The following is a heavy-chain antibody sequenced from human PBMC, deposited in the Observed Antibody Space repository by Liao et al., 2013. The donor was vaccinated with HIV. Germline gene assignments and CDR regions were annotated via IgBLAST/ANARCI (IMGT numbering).Heavy chain of an antibody. V-gene: IGHV4-34*02. D-gene: IGHD5-24*01. CDR2: INHRGVT. CDR1: GGSLSNFY. Sequence: QVQLQQWGAGLLKPSETLSLTCAVYGGSLSNFYWSWIRQPPGKGLEWIGEINHRGVTNYNPSLKSRVTMSVDTSKNQVSLKVTSVTAADTALYYCATIFDVYNGLDSWGQGNLVTVSS. CDR3: ATIFDVYNGLDS. J-gene: IGHJ4*02.